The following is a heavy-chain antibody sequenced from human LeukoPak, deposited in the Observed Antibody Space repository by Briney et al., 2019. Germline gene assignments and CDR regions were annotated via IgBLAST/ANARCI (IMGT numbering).Heavy chain of an antibody. J-gene: IGHJ6*03. CDR2: ISSSGSTI. CDR1: GFTFSDYY. CDR3: AREDVAAAGPFYYYYYMDV. Sequence: GGSLRLSCAAPGFTFSDYYMSWIRQAPGKGLEWVSYISSSGSTIYYADSVKGRFTISRDNAKNSLYLQMNSLRAEDTAVYYCAREDVAAAGPFYYYYYMDVWGKGTTVTVSS. V-gene: IGHV3-11*01. D-gene: IGHD6-13*01.